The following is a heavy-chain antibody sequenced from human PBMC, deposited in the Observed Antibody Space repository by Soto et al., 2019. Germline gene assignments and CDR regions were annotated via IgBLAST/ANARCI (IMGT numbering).Heavy chain of an antibody. CDR3: AKDAVYYFDY. Sequence: GGSLRLSCAASGFTFSSYGMHWVRQAPGKGLEWVAVISYDGSNKYYADSVKGRFTISRDNSKNTLYLQMNSLRAEDTAVYYCAKDAVYYFDYCGQGTLVTVSS. CDR2: ISYDGSNK. V-gene: IGHV3-30*18. CDR1: GFTFSSYG. J-gene: IGHJ4*02.